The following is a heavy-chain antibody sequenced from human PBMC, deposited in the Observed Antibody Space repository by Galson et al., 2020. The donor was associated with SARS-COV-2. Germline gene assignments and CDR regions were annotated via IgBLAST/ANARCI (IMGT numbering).Heavy chain of an antibody. CDR3: ARAGSGTYYYGMDV. CDR1: GFTFSSYA. CDR2: ISYAGSNK. Sequence: GGSLRLSCAASGFTFSSYAMHWVRKDPGKGLERVAVISYAGSNKYYADSVKGRFTISRDNSKNTLYLQMNSLRAEDTAVYYCARAGSGTYYYGMDVWGQGTTVTVSS. J-gene: IGHJ6*02. V-gene: IGHV3-30-3*01. D-gene: IGHD1-26*01.